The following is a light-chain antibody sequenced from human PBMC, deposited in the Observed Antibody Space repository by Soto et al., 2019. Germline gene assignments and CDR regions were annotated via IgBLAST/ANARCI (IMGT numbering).Light chain of an antibody. Sequence: EVVMTQSPATLSVSPGDRATLSCRASQSVSSNLAWYQQKPGQAPRLLIYGASTRATGIPARFSGSGSGTEFTLTISSLQSEDSAVYYCQDYNNWPCTFGGGTKVEIK. J-gene: IGKJ4*01. CDR1: QSVSSN. V-gene: IGKV3-15*01. CDR3: QDYNNWPCT. CDR2: GAS.